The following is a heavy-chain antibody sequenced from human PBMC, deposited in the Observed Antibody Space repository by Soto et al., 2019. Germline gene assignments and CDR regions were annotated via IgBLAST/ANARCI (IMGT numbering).Heavy chain of an antibody. V-gene: IGHV3-7*01. J-gene: IGHJ4*02. D-gene: IGHD3-10*01. CDR1: GFSFSSYW. Sequence: EVHLVESGGGLVQPGGSLRISCKGSGFSFSSYWMSWVRQAPGKGLEWVASIKHDESEESDVDSVKGRFTISRDNVDDSVFLHMNSLSAEDTAVYFCVRDVGFDDVNWGQGTLVTVSS. CDR2: IKHDESEE. CDR3: VRDVGFDDVN.